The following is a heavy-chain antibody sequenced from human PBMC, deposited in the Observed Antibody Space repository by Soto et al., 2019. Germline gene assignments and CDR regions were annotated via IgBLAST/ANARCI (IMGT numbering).Heavy chain of an antibody. Sequence: QVQLVESGGGVVQPGRSLRLSCAASGFTFSRFSMHWVRQAPGKGLARGAVIPYDGNNKSLAESVKGRFSISRDDSKNTVYLEMNNLRGDDSAVYYCARDHGMFLSYYYYGMDVWGQGTTVTVSS. J-gene: IGHJ6*02. CDR1: GFTFSRFS. D-gene: IGHD3-10*02. CDR3: ARDHGMFLSYYYYGMDV. CDR2: IPYDGNNK. V-gene: IGHV3-30-3*01.